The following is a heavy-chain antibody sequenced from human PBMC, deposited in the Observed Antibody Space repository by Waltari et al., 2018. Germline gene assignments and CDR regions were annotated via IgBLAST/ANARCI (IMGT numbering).Heavy chain of an antibody. CDR1: GYTLTELS. V-gene: IGHV1-24*01. Sequence: QVQLVQSGAEVKKPGASVKVSCKVSGYTLTELSMHWVRHAPGKGLEWMEGFVPEDGDTIYEQKFQGRVTMTEDTSTDTAYMELSSLRSEDTAVYYCATGHALFGEPIDYWGQGTLVTVSS. CDR2: FVPEDGDT. CDR3: ATGHALFGEPIDY. D-gene: IGHD3-10*02. J-gene: IGHJ4*02.